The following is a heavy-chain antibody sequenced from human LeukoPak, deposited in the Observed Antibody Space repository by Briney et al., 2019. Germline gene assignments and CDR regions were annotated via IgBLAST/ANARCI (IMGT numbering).Heavy chain of an antibody. J-gene: IGHJ3*02. Sequence: PGGSLRLSCAASGFTFSSYAMSWVRQAPGKGLEWVSAISGSGGSTYYADSAKGRFTISRDNSKNTLYLQLNSLRAEDTAIYYWAHHGGGTIRIAAFDIWGQGTMVTVSS. V-gene: IGHV3-23*01. CDR1: GFTFSSYA. CDR3: AHHGGGTIRIAAFDI. D-gene: IGHD3-3*01. CDR2: ISGSGGST.